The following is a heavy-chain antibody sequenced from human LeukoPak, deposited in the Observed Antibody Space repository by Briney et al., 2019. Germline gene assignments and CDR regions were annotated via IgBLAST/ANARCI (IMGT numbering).Heavy chain of an antibody. CDR1: GYTFTSYG. D-gene: IGHD2-2*01. J-gene: IGHJ5*02. CDR3: ARSPHCSSISCYRWFDP. CDR2: IIPIFGTA. V-gene: IGHV1-69*13. Sequence: ASVKVSCKASGYTFTSYGISWVRQAPGQGLEWMGGIIPIFGTANYAQKFQGRVTITADESTSTAYMELSSLRSEGTAVYYCARSPHCSSISCYRWFDPWGQGTLVTVSS.